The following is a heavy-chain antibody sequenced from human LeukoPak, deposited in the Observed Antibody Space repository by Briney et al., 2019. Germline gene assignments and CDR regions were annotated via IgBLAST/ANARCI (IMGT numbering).Heavy chain of an antibody. J-gene: IGHJ4*02. Sequence: GGSLRLSCAASGFTFSSSWMHWVRQAPGKGLVWVSRINNDGSSTNYADSVKGRFTISRDNAKNTLYLQMNSLRAEDTAVYYCARAQTQITIFGVVTTGFDCWGQGTLVTVSS. CDR3: ARAQTQITIFGVVTTGFDC. D-gene: IGHD3-3*01. CDR1: GFTFSSSW. CDR2: INNDGSST. V-gene: IGHV3-74*01.